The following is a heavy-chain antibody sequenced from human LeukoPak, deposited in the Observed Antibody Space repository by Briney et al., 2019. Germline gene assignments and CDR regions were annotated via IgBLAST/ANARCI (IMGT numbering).Heavy chain of an antibody. D-gene: IGHD2-2*01. CDR3: ARDPMGYCSSTSCYPSAFDI. J-gene: IGHJ3*02. CDR1: GYTFTNYA. CDR2: INTNTGNP. V-gene: IGHV7-4-1*02. Sequence: ASVKVSCKASGYTFTNYAMNWVRQAPGQGLEWMGWINTNTGNPTYAQDSTGRFVFSLDTSVSTAYLQISSLKADDTAVYYCARDPMGYCSSTSCYPSAFDIWGQGTMVTVSS.